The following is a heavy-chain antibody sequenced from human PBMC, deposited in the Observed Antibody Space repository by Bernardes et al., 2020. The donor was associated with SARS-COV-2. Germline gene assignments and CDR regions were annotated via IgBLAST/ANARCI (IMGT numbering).Heavy chain of an antibody. CDR3: ARTQREMATWDY. V-gene: IGHV4-31*03. Sequence: SETLSLTCTVSGGSISSGGYYWSWIRQHPGKGLEWIGYIYYSGSTYYNPSLKSRVTISVDTSKNQFSLKLSSVTAADTAVYYCARTQREMATWDYWGQGTLVTVSS. J-gene: IGHJ4*02. D-gene: IGHD5-12*01. CDR1: GGSISSGGYY. CDR2: IYYSGST.